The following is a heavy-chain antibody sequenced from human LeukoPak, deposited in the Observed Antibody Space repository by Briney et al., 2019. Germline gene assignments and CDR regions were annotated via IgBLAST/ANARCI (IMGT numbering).Heavy chain of an antibody. J-gene: IGHJ4*02. Sequence: HPGGSLRLSCAGSGLTFSSYAMSWVRQAPGKGLEWVSAISDTGATTYDADSVKGRFTISRDNSRSTLYLQMNSLRAEDTALYYCAKDTSIGRYCTNGVCSPFDYWGQGTLVTVSS. CDR1: GLTFSSYA. D-gene: IGHD2-8*01. CDR2: ISDTGATT. V-gene: IGHV3-23*01. CDR3: AKDTSIGRYCTNGVCSPFDY.